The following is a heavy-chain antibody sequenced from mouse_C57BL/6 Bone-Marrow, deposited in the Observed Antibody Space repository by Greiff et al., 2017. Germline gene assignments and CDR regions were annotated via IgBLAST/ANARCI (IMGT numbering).Heavy chain of an antibody. J-gene: IGHJ2*01. CDR1: GYTFTSYW. CDR2: IYPSDSET. V-gene: IGHV1-61*01. D-gene: IGHD2-4*01. CDR3: ARGGFYYDYDGYFDY. Sequence: VQLQQPGAELVRPGSSVKLSCKASGYTFTSYWMDWVKQRPGQGLEWIGNIYPSDSETNYNQKFKDKATLTVDKSSSTAYMQLSSLTSEDSAVYYCARGGFYYDYDGYFDYWGQGTTLTVSS.